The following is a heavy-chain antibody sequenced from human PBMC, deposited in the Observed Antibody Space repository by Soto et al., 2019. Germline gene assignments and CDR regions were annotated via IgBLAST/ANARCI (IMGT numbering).Heavy chain of an antibody. Sequence: SVKVSCKASGGTFSSYAISWVRQAPGQGLEWMGGIIPIFGTANYAQKFQGRVTITADKSTSTAYMELSSLRSEDTAVYYCAGEADTAVVRYFDYWGQGTLVTVSS. CDR2: IIPIFGTA. CDR1: GGTFSSYA. D-gene: IGHD5-18*01. CDR3: AGEADTAVVRYFDY. V-gene: IGHV1-69*06. J-gene: IGHJ4*02.